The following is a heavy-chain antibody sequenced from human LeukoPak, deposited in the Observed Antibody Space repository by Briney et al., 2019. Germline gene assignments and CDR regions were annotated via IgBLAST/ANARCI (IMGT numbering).Heavy chain of an antibody. Sequence: SETLSLTCTVSGFSISSGYYWGWIRQPPGKGLEWIGSIFHTGSTYYNPSLKSRVTISVDTSKNQFSLKLTSVTAADTAMYYCARQASYRIVVVTAHIDYWGQGTLVTVSS. V-gene: IGHV4-38-2*02. CDR2: IFHTGST. CDR1: GFSISSGYY. J-gene: IGHJ4*02. D-gene: IGHD2-21*02. CDR3: ARQASYRIVVVTAHIDY.